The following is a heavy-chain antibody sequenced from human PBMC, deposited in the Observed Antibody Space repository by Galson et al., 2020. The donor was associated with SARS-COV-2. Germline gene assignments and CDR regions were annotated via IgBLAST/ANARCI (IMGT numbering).Heavy chain of an antibody. CDR3: ARHSGSGSFERNYYYYYGLDV. Sequence: KIGESLKISCKGSGYKFTTYWIGWVRQLPGKGLEWMGIIYPGDSDTRYSPSFQGQVTISVDKSINTAYLQWSSLKASDTAMYYCARHSGSGSFERNYYYYYGLDVWGQGTTVTVSS. V-gene: IGHV5-51*01. CDR2: IYPGDSDT. CDR1: GYKFTTYW. D-gene: IGHD3-10*01. J-gene: IGHJ6*02.